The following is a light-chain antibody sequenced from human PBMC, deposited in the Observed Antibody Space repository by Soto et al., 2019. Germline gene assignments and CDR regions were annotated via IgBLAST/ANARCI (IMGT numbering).Light chain of an antibody. V-gene: IGKV3-20*01. CDR1: QSVSSN. J-gene: IGKJ4*01. CDR3: QQFSRHTLT. Sequence: EIVLTQSPAPVSASPGEKATLSCRASQSVSSNLAWYQQKPGQAPRLLIYDASSRATGIPDRFSGGGSGTDFTLTISRLEPEDFAVYCCQQFSRHTLTFGGGTKVEIK. CDR2: DAS.